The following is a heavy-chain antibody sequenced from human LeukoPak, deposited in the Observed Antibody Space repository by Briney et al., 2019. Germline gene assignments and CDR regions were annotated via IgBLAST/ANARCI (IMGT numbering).Heavy chain of an antibody. V-gene: IGHV1-69*04. CDR2: IIPILGIA. CDR1: GGTFSSYA. Sequence: GSSVKVSCKASGGTFSSYAISWVRQAPGQGLEWMGRIIPILGIANYAQKFQDRVTITADKSTSTAYMELSSLRSEDTAVYYCARGTSAAGTLSWFDPWGQGTLVTVSS. CDR3: ARGTSAAGTLSWFDP. J-gene: IGHJ5*02. D-gene: IGHD6-13*01.